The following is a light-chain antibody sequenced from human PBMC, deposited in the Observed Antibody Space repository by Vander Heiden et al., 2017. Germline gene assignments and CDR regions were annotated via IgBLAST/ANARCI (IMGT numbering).Light chain of an antibody. CDR1: SSDVGGYNY. Sequence: QSAPTQPASVSGSPGQSITISCTGTSSDVGGYNYVSWYQQHPGKAPKLVIYDVSNRPSGVSNRFSGSKSGNTASLTISGLQAEDEADYYCSSYTSSSTPWVFGGGTKLTVL. CDR2: DVS. J-gene: IGLJ3*02. CDR3: SSYTSSSTPWV. V-gene: IGLV2-14*01.